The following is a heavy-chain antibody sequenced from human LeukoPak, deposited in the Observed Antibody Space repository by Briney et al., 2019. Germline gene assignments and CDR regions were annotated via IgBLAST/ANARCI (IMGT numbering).Heavy chain of an antibody. V-gene: IGHV3-11*05. CDR3: AGEDIVVVPAAITDYYYYGMDV. CDR1: GFTFSDYY. Sequence: PGGSLRLSCAASGFTFSDYYMSWIRQAPGKGLEWVSYISSSSSYTNYADSVKGRFTISRDNAKNSLYLQMNSLRAEDTAVYYCAGEDIVVVPAAITDYYYYGMDVWGQGTTVTVSS. J-gene: IGHJ6*02. D-gene: IGHD2-2*02. CDR2: ISSSSSYT.